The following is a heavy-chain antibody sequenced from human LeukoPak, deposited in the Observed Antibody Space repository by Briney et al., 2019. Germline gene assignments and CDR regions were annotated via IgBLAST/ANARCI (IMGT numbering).Heavy chain of an antibody. J-gene: IGHJ4*02. Sequence: PSETLSLTCTVSGGSISSNSHYWGWIRQPPGKGLEWIANIDYRGSTYYNPSLKTRVTISVDTSKNQFSLKLNSVTAADTAVYFCARRPNGSLDYWGQGILVTVSS. CDR2: IDYRGST. V-gene: IGHV4-39*01. CDR1: GGSISSNSHY. D-gene: IGHD3-10*01. CDR3: ARRPNGSLDY.